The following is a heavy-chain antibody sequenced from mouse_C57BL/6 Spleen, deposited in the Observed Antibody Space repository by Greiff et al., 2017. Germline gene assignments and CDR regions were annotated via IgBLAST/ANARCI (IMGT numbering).Heavy chain of an antibody. CDR3: TRVYGSSYDWYFDV. V-gene: IGHV1-15*01. CDR2: IDPETGGT. CDR1: GYTFTDYE. D-gene: IGHD1-1*01. J-gene: IGHJ1*03. Sequence: VKLQESGAELVRPGASVTLSCKASGYTFTDYEMHWVKQTPVHGLEWIGAIDPETGGTAYNQKFKGKAILTADKSSSTAYMELRSLTSEDSAVYYCTRVYGSSYDWYFDVWGTGTTVTVSS.